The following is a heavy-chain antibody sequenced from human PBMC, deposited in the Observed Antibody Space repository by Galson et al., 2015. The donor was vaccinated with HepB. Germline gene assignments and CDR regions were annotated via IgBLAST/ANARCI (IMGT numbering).Heavy chain of an antibody. Sequence: CAISGDSVSSNSVAWNWIRQSPSRGLEWLGRTYYRSKWYTDYAVSVKGRITVNPDTSKNQFSLQLDSMTPEDTAVYYCASADDATEVDYWGQGTLVTVSS. J-gene: IGHJ4*02. CDR3: ASADDATEVDY. CDR2: TYYRSKWYT. CDR1: GDSVSSNSVA. V-gene: IGHV6-1*01.